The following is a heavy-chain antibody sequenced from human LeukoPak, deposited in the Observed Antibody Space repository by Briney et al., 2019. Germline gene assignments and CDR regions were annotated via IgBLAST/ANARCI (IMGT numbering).Heavy chain of an antibody. CDR1: GGSISSGSYY. J-gene: IGHJ4*02. D-gene: IGHD5-12*01. CDR2: IYTSGST. CDR3: ARITTIWGPVFDY. Sequence: SETLSLTCTVSGGSISSGSYYWSWIRQPAGKGLEWIGRIYTSGSTNYNPSLKSRVTISVDTSKNQFSLKLSSVTAADTAVYYCARITTIWGPVFDYWGQGTLVTVSS. V-gene: IGHV4-61*02.